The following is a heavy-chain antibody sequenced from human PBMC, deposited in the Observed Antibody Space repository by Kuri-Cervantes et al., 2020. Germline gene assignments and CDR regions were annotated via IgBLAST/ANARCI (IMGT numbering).Heavy chain of an antibody. Sequence: SETLSLTCAVFGGSFSDYFWTWIRQTPGMGLEWIGEINHRGRTNYNPSLKSRVTISVDTSKNQFSLKLSSVTAADTAVYYCARERRITMVRGVRDWFDPWGQGTLVTVSS. V-gene: IGHV4-34*01. CDR3: ARERRITMVRGVRDWFDP. J-gene: IGHJ5*02. CDR2: INHRGRT. CDR1: GGSFSDYF. D-gene: IGHD3-10*01.